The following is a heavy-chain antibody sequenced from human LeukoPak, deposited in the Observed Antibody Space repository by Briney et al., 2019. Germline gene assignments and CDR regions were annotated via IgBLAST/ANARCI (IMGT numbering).Heavy chain of an antibody. D-gene: IGHD3-22*01. CDR1: GGSISSYY. Sequence: PSETLSLTCTVSGGSISSYYWSWIRQPPGKGLEWIGYIYYSGSTNYNPSLKSRVTISVDTSKNQFSLKLSSVTAADTAVYYCARDLSYDSSGYLAPRYFDLWGRGTLVTVSS. CDR3: ARDLSYDSSGYLAPRYFDL. V-gene: IGHV4-59*01. CDR2: IYYSGST. J-gene: IGHJ2*01.